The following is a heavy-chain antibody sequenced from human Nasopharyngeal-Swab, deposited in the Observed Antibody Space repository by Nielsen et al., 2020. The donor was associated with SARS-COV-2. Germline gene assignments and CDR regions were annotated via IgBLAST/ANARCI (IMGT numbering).Heavy chain of an antibody. Sequence: LEWVAHIKQSGSGQYYVDSVKGRFTISRDNAKNSLSLQMNSLRAEDTAVYYCARYCSTTSCPRGFDYWGQGTLVTVSS. J-gene: IGHJ4*02. D-gene: IGHD2-2*01. V-gene: IGHV3-7*01. CDR3: ARYCSTTSCPRGFDY. CDR2: IKQSGSGQ.